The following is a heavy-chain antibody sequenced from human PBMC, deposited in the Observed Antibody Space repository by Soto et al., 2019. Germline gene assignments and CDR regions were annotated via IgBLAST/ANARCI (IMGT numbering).Heavy chain of an antibody. Sequence: SETLSLTCTVSGGSISSYYWSWIRQPAGKGLEWIGRIYTSGSTNYNPSLKSRVTMSVDTSKNQFSLKLSSVTAADTAVYYCARDSSDYDILAGYYGWDYYYYGMDVWGQGTTVTVSS. D-gene: IGHD3-9*01. CDR1: GGSISSYY. J-gene: IGHJ6*02. V-gene: IGHV4-4*07. CDR3: ARDSSDYDILAGYYGWDYYYYGMDV. CDR2: IYTSGST.